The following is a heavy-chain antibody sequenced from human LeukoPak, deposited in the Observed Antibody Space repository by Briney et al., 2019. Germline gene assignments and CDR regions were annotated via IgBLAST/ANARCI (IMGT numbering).Heavy chain of an antibody. Sequence: PSETLSLTCTVSGGSISSYYWSWIRQPPGEGLEWIGYIYYSGSTNYNPSLKSRVTISVDTSKNQFSLKLSSVTAADTAVYYCARDNCSGGSCYGLDYWGQGTLVTVSS. CDR1: GGSISSYY. CDR2: IYYSGST. CDR3: ARDNCSGGSCYGLDY. V-gene: IGHV4-59*01. J-gene: IGHJ4*02. D-gene: IGHD2-15*01.